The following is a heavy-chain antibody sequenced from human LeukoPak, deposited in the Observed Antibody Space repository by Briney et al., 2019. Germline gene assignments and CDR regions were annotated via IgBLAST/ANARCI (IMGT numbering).Heavy chain of an antibody. CDR1: GFTFYSYD. CDR2: ISGSDGST. CDR3: AKDRYGDYLNWFDP. Sequence: HPGGYLTRYCAGSGFTFYSYDMIWLPPAPGKGLVWGSDISGSDGSTYYAHSVKGRFTISRDNSKNTLYLQMNSLRAEDTAVYYCAKDRYGDYLNWFDPWGQGTLVTVSS. D-gene: IGHD4-17*01. J-gene: IGHJ5*02. V-gene: IGHV3-23*01.